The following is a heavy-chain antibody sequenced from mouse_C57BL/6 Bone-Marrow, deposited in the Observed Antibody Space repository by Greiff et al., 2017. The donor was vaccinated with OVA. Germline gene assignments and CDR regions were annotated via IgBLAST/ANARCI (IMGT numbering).Heavy chain of an antibody. CDR2: ISYDGSN. Sequence: DVQLQESGPGLVKPSQSLSLTCSVTGYSITSGYYWNWIRQFPGNKLEWMGYISYDGSNNYNPSLKNRISITRDTSKNQFFLKLNSVTTEDTATYYCARATTTVVAPCWYFDVWGTGTTVTVSS. D-gene: IGHD1-1*01. V-gene: IGHV3-6*01. CDR1: GYSITSGYY. J-gene: IGHJ1*03. CDR3: ARATTTVVAPCWYFDV.